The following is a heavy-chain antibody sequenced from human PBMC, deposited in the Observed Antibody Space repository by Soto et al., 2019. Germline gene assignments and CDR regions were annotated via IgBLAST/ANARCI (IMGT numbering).Heavy chain of an antibody. CDR2: IIPIFGTA. CDR1: GGTFSSYA. D-gene: IGHD3-16*01. CDR3: AGERTSRGGDYYYGMDV. V-gene: IGHV1-69*01. Sequence: QVQLVQSGAEVKKPGSSVKVSCKASGGTFSSYAISWVRQAPGQGLEWMGGIIPIFGTANYAQKFQGRVTIAAEESTSTANMELSSMRSDDTAVYYWAGERTSRGGDYYYGMDVWGQGTTVTVSS. J-gene: IGHJ6*02.